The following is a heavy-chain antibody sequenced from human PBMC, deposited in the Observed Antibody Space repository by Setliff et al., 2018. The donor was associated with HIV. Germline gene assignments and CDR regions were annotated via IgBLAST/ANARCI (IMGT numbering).Heavy chain of an antibody. D-gene: IGHD1-26*01. CDR3: ARYGHGVGATALDAFDI. CDR1: GGSISSGSYY. CDR2: IYISGST. V-gene: IGHV4-61*02. J-gene: IGHJ3*02. Sequence: SETLSLTCTVSGGSISSGSYYWSWIRQPAGKGLELIGRIYISGSTNYNPSLKNRVTISVDTSKKQFSLKVSSVTAADTAVYYCARYGHGVGATALDAFDIWGQGTMVTVSS.